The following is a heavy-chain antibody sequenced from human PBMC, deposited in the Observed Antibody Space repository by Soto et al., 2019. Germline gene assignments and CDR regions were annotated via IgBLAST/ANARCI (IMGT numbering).Heavy chain of an antibody. CDR2: INPSGGST. CDR3: AIRFGPTVTTIDY. J-gene: IGHJ4*02. Sequence: ASVKVSCKASGYTFTSYYMHWVRQAPGQGLEWMGIINPSGGSTSCAQKFQGRVTMTRDTSTSTVYMELSSLRSEDTAVYYCAIRFGPTVTTIDYWGQGTLVTVSS. V-gene: IGHV1-46*01. D-gene: IGHD4-17*01. CDR1: GYTFTSYY.